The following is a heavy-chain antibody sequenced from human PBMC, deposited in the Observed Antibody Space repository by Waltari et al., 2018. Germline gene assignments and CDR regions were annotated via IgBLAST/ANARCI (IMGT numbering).Heavy chain of an antibody. V-gene: IGHV1-69*12. Sequence: QVQLVQSGAEVKKPGSSVQVSCKASGGTFSSYAISWVRQAPGQGLEWMGGIIPIFGTANYAQKFQGRVTITADESTSTAYMELSSLRSEDTAVYYCARPNIVVVPAAIGGNWFDPWGQGTLVTVSS. J-gene: IGHJ5*02. CDR2: IIPIFGTA. CDR3: ARPNIVVVPAAIGGNWFDP. D-gene: IGHD2-2*02. CDR1: GGTFSSYA.